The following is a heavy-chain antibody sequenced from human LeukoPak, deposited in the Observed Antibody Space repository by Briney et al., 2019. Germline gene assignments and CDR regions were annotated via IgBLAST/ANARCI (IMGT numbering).Heavy chain of an antibody. D-gene: IGHD6-6*01. CDR2: IKQDGSEK. V-gene: IGHV3-7*05. CDR3: TVYSISSGGFDP. CDR1: SFTFTTYW. J-gene: IGHJ5*02. Sequence: GGSLRLSCAASSFTFTTYWMTWVRQAPGKGLEWVANIKQDGSEKYYVDSVKGQFTISRDNAKNSLYLQMNSLRAEDTAVYYCTVYSISSGGFDPWGQGTLVTVSS.